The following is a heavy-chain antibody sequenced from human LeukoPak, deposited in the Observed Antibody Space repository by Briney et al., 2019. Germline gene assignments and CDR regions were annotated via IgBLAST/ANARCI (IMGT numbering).Heavy chain of an antibody. CDR2: IYYSGST. CDR3: ARDYGYGLQYFDY. Sequence: SETLSLTCTVSGGSISSYYWSWIRQPPGKGLERIGYIYYSGSTNYNPSLKSRVSISVDTSKNQFSLKLSSVTAADTAVYYCARDYGYGLQYFDYWGQGTLVTVSS. CDR1: GGSISSYY. V-gene: IGHV4-59*01. D-gene: IGHD4-17*01. J-gene: IGHJ4*02.